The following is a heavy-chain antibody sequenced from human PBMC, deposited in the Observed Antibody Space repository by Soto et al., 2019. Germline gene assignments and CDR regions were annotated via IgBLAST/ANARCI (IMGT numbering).Heavy chain of an antibody. Sequence: SETLSLTCTVSGASISSGRYYWAWIRQPPGKGLEWVATIHTTGSTYYKPSLESRIALSIDTSKNHFSLRLTSVTAADTAVYYCARRYYDYVWGSYRYIAAFDIWGQGTMVTVSS. CDR2: IHTTGST. D-gene: IGHD3-16*02. V-gene: IGHV4-39*02. CDR3: ARRYYDYVWGSYRYIAAFDI. CDR1: GASISSGRYY. J-gene: IGHJ3*02.